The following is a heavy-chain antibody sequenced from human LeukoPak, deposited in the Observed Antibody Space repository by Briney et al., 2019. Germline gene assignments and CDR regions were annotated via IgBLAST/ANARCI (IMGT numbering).Heavy chain of an antibody. D-gene: IGHD2-15*01. J-gene: IGHJ4*02. CDR1: GFTFSSYA. Sequence: GGSLRLSCAASGFTFSSYAMHWVRQAPGKGLGWVAVISYDGSNKYYADSVKGRFTISRDNSKNTLYLQMNSLRAEDTAVYYCAKGVGYCSGGSCQQFDYWGQGTLVTVSS. CDR2: ISYDGSNK. CDR3: AKGVGYCSGGSCQQFDY. V-gene: IGHV3-30*04.